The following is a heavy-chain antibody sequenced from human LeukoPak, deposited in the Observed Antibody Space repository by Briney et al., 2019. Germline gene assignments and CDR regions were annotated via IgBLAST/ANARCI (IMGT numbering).Heavy chain of an antibody. CDR3: AKDSAPSVTLPQH. V-gene: IGHV3-21*04. Sequence: GGSLRLSCAASGFTFSSYSMNWVRQAPGKGLEWVSSISSSSTYIYYADSLKGRFTISRDNAKNTLYLQMNSLRTEDMALYYCAKDSAPSVTLPQHWGQGTLVTVSS. J-gene: IGHJ1*01. CDR1: GFTFSSYS. D-gene: IGHD4-11*01. CDR2: ISSSSTYI.